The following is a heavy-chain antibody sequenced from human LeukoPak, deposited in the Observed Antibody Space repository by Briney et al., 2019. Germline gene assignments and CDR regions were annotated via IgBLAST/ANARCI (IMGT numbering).Heavy chain of an antibody. CDR2: IYSGGST. D-gene: IGHD6-19*01. CDR3: ARGTVADPWSYYGMDV. Sequence: PGGSLRLSCAASGFTVSSNYMSWVRQAPGKGLEWVSVIYSGGSTYYADSVKDRFTISRDNSKNTLYLQMNSLRAEDAAVYYCARGTVADPWSYYGMDVWGQGTTVTVSS. J-gene: IGHJ6*02. CDR1: GFTVSSNY. V-gene: IGHV3-66*01.